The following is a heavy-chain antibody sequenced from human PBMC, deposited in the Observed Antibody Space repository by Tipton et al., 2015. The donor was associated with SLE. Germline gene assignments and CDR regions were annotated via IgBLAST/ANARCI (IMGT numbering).Heavy chain of an antibody. CDR1: GGSISSYY. D-gene: IGHD6-19*01. V-gene: IGHV4-59*01. CDR3: AREQGYSSGLYYFDH. CDR2: IYTSGST. Sequence: TLSLTCTVSGGSISSYYWSWIRQPPGKGLEWIGYIYTSGSTNYNPSLKSRLTISVDTSRNQFSLYLSSVTAADTAVYYCAREQGYSSGLYYFDHWGQGTLVTVSS. J-gene: IGHJ4*02.